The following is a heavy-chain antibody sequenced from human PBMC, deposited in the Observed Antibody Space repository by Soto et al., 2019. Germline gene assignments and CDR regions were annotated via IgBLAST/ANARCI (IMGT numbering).Heavy chain of an antibody. D-gene: IGHD6-19*01. CDR2: ISSSGSTI. J-gene: IGHJ4*02. CDR1: GFTFSDYY. V-gene: IGHV3-11*01. Sequence: QVQLVESGGGLVKPGGSLRLSCAASGFTFSDYYMSWIRQASGKGLEWVSYISSSGSTIYYADSVKGRFTISRDNAKNSLYLQMNSLRAEDTAVYYCARDHRDQWLAPKEYYFDYWGQGTLVTVSS. CDR3: ARDHRDQWLAPKEYYFDY.